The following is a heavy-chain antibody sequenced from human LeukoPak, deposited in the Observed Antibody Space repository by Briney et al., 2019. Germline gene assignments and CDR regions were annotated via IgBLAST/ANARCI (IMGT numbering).Heavy chain of an antibody. D-gene: IGHD2-2*02. V-gene: IGHV4-28*05. CDR1: GYSISSSNW. J-gene: IGHJ6*02. CDR3: ARTMSSSHTVYGMDV. Sequence: SDTLSLTCAVSGYSISSSNWWGWIRQPPGKGLEWIWYIYYSGSIYYNPSLKSRVTMSVDTSKNQFSLKLSSVTAVDTAVYYCARTMSSSHTVYGMDVWGQGTTVTVSS. CDR2: IYYSGSI.